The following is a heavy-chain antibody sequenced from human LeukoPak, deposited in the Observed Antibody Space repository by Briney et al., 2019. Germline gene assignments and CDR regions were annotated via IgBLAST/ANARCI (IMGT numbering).Heavy chain of an antibody. CDR2: LRLDGINK. V-gene: IGHV3-30*02. CDR1: GFTVSSDA. Sequence: PGGSLRLSCAASGFTVSSDAMSWVRQAPGKGLEWVAFLRLDGINKYYADSVKGRFTISRDNSKNTVYLQMNSLRAEDTAVYYCAKGYSSGSGYYDYWGQGTLVTVSS. CDR3: AKGYSSGSGYYDY. D-gene: IGHD6-19*01. J-gene: IGHJ4*02.